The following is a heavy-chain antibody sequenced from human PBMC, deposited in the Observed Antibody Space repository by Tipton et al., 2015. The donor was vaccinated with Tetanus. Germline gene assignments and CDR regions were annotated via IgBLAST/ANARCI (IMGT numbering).Heavy chain of an antibody. V-gene: IGHV1-2*02. D-gene: IGHD2-21*01. CDR2: IDPNSGGT. J-gene: IGHJ6*02. Sequence: QLVQSGAEVKKPGASVKVSCKASGYTFTGYYIYWVRQAPGQGLEWMGWIDPNSGGTVYAQKFQGRVPMTRDTSISTAYMELRSLRSDDTAVYYCARDRGDFIYYGMDVGGPGTTVTVS. CDR1: GYTFTGYY. CDR3: ARDRGDFIYYGMDV.